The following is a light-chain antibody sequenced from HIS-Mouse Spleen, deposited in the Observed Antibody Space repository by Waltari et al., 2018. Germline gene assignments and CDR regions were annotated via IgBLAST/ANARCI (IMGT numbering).Light chain of an antibody. Sequence: GSPGQSVTISCTGTSSDVGGYNYVSWYQQHPGKAPKLMIYEVSKRPSGVPDRFSGSKSGNTASLTVSGLQAEDEADYYCSSYAGSNNYVFGTGTKVTVL. CDR2: EVS. J-gene: IGLJ1*01. V-gene: IGLV2-8*01. CDR3: SSYAGSNNYV. CDR1: SSDVGGYNY.